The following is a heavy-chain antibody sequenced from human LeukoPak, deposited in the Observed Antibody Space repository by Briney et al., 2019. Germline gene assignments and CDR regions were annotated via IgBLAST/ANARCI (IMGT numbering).Heavy chain of an antibody. J-gene: IGHJ3*02. V-gene: IGHV3-30*18. D-gene: IGHD3-16*01. CDR2: ISHDGSKK. CDR1: GFTFSSCG. Sequence: GGSLRLSCAASGFTFSSCGMHWVRQAPGKGLEWLAAISHDGSKKYYADSVNGRFTISRDNSKNTLWLQMNSLRAEDTAVYYCAKWDYAGMTRAFDIWGQGTLVTFSS. CDR3: AKWDYAGMTRAFDI.